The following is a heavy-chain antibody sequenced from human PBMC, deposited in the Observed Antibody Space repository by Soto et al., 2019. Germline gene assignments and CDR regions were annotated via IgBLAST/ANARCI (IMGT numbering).Heavy chain of an antibody. D-gene: IGHD5-12*01. CDR3: ARDQYSGCGDYYYYYGMDV. V-gene: IGHV3-7*05. Sequence: GPKRLSWAASGFTISSYWISWVRQAPGKGLEWVANIKQDGSEKYYVDSVKGRFTISRDNAKNSLYLQMNSLRAEDTAVYYCARDQYSGCGDYYYYYGMDVWGQGTTVTVSS. CDR1: GFTISSYW. J-gene: IGHJ6*02. CDR2: IKQDGSEK.